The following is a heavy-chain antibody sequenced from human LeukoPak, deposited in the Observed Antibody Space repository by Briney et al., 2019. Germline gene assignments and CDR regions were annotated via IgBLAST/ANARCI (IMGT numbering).Heavy chain of an antibody. Sequence: ASVKVSCKASGGTFSSYAISWMRQAPGQGLEWMGGIIPIFGTANYAQKFQGRVTITADESTSTAYMELSSLRSEDTAVYYCARGEDYGVFFDYWGQGTLVTVSS. CDR3: ARGEDYGVFFDY. J-gene: IGHJ4*02. CDR2: IIPIFGTA. D-gene: IGHD4-17*01. V-gene: IGHV1-69*13. CDR1: GGTFSSYA.